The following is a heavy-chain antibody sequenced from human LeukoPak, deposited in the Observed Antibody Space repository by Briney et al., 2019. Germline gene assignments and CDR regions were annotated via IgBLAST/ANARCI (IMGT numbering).Heavy chain of an antibody. CDR3: ARGFGDWGLSWFDP. V-gene: IGHV4-61*01. CDR2: IYYSGSA. Sequence: PSETLSLTCTVSGGSVSSGSYYWSWIRQPQGKGLEWIGYIYYSGSAKYNPSLKSRVTISVDTSKNQFSLKLTSVTAADTAVYYCARGFGDWGLSWFDPWGQGTLVTVSS. CDR1: GGSVSSGSYY. J-gene: IGHJ5*02. D-gene: IGHD3-10*01.